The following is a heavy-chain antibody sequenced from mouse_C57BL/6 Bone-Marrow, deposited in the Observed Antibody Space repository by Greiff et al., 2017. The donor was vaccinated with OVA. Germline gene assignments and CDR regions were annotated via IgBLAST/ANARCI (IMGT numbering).Heavy chain of an antibody. J-gene: IGHJ3*01. CDR2: IRLKSDNYAT. V-gene: IGHV6-3*01. D-gene: IGHD1-1*01. CDR3: TVYGRVAY. Sequence: EVKLVESGGGLVQPGGSMKLSCVASGFTFSNYWMNWVRQSPEKGLEWVAQIRLKSDNYATHYAESVKGRFTISRDDSKSSVYLQMNNLRAEDTGIYYCTVYGRVAYWGQGTLVTVSA. CDR1: GFTFSNYW.